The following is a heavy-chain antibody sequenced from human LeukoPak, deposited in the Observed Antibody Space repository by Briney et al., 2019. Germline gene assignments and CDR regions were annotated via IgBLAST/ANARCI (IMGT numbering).Heavy chain of an antibody. CDR3: ARTGYYDSRGDYFDY. V-gene: IGHV3-66*01. Sequence: GGSLRLSCAASGFTVSSNYMSWVRQAPGKGLEWVSVIYSGGSTYYADSVKGRFTISRDNSKNTLYLQMNSLRAEDTAVYYCARTGYYDSRGDYFDYWGQGTLVTVSS. CDR1: GFTVSSNY. J-gene: IGHJ4*02. CDR2: IYSGGST. D-gene: IGHD3-22*01.